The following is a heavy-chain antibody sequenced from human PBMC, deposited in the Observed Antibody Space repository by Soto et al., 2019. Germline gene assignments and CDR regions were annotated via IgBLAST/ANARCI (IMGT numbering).Heavy chain of an antibody. CDR3: ARDGAIVATIYGMDV. D-gene: IGHD5-12*01. Sequence: ASVKVSCKASGYTFTGYYMHWVRQAPGQGLEWMGWINPNSGGTNYAQKFQGWVTMTRDTSISTAYMELSRLRSDDTAVYYCARDGAIVATIYGMDVWGQGTRVTVSS. J-gene: IGHJ6*02. V-gene: IGHV1-2*04. CDR1: GYTFTGYY. CDR2: INPNSGGT.